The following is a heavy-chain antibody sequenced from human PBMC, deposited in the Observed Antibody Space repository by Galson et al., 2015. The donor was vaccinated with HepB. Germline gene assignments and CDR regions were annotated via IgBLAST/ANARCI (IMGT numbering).Heavy chain of an antibody. D-gene: IGHD3-3*01. J-gene: IGHJ4*02. CDR3: ARGAHFDLWSGYYSYFDS. Sequence: SLRLSCAASGFTFSEYYMTWIRQAPGKGLEWVSYIRSSGGTTYYADSVKGRFTISRDNAKDSLYLQMNSLRAEDTAVYYCARGAHFDLWSGYYSYFDSWGQGTLVTVSS. V-gene: IGHV3-11*01. CDR1: GFTFSEYY. CDR2: IRSSGGTT.